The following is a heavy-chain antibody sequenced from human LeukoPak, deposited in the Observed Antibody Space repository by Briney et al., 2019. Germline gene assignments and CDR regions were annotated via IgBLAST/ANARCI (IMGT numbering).Heavy chain of an antibody. D-gene: IGHD2-2*01. CDR1: GFTFSSYG. V-gene: IGHV3-30*18. CDR2: ISYDGSNK. J-gene: IGHJ6*02. Sequence: PGRSLRLSCAASGFTFSSYGMHWVRQAPGKGLEWVAVISYDGSNKYYADSVKGRFTISRDNSKNTLYLQMNSLRAEDTAVYYCAKDEAGYCSSTSCYYYYGMDVWGQGTTVTVSS. CDR3: AKDEAGYCSSTSCYYYYGMDV.